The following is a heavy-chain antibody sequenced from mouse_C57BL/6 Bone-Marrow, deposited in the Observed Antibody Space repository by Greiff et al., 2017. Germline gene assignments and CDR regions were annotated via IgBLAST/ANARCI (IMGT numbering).Heavy chain of an antibody. CDR1: GYTFTSYG. CDR2: IYIGNGYT. CDR3: ARSDYDYDGYAMDY. V-gene: IGHV1-58*01. D-gene: IGHD2-4*01. Sequence: VHVKQSGAELVRPGSSVKMSCKTSGYTFTSYGINWVKQRPGQGLEWIGYIYIGNGYTEYNEKFKGKATLTSDTSSSTAYMQLSSLTSEDSAIYFCARSDYDYDGYAMDYWGQGTSVTVSS. J-gene: IGHJ4*01.